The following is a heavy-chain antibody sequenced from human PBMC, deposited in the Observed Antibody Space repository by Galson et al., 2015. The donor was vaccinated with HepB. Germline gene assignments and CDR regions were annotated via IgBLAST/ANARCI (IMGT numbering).Heavy chain of an antibody. V-gene: IGHV4-34*01. Sequence: TLSLTCAVYGGSFSGYYWSWIRQPPGKGLEWIGEINHSGSTNYNPSLKSRVTISVDTSKNQFSLKLSSVTAADTAVYYCAKGFTVTTHAFDIWGQGTMVTVSS. CDR3: AKGFTVTTHAFDI. CDR1: GGSFSGYY. CDR2: INHSGST. D-gene: IGHD4-17*01. J-gene: IGHJ3*02.